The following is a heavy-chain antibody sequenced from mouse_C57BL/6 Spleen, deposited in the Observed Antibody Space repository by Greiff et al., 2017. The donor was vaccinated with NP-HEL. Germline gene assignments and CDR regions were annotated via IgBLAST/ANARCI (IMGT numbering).Heavy chain of an antibody. CDR2: IDPSDSET. CDR3: ASGRYDYDVPAY. J-gene: IGHJ3*01. D-gene: IGHD2-4*01. V-gene: IGHV1-52*01. CDR1: GYTFTSYW. Sequence: QVQLQQPGAELVRPGSSVKLSCKASGYTFTSYWMHWVKQRPIQGLEWIGNIDPSDSETHYNQKFKDKATLTVDKSSSTAYLQLSSLTSEDSAVYYCASGRYDYDVPAYWGQGTLVTVSA.